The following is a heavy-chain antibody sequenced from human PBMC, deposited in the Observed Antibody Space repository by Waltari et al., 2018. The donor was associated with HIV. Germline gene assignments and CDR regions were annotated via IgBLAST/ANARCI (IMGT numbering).Heavy chain of an antibody. CDR3: ARDGLRVLTKRFTMIIGTN. D-gene: IGHD3-22*01. CDR2: IWYDGSKK. CDR1: GFSFKNYG. Sequence: QVRLVESGGTVVQPGRSLRLSCAASGFSFKNYGMHWVRQTPGKGLEWVVLIWYDGSKKFYGDSVKGRFTISRDNSKNTLYRQMNSLRVEDTALYYCARDGLRVLTKRFTMIIGTNWGQGTLVTVSS. J-gene: IGHJ4*02. V-gene: IGHV3-33*01.